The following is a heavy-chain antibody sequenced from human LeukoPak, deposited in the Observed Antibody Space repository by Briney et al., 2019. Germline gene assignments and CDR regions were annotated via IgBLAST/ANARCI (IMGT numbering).Heavy chain of an antibody. CDR3: ARHSYYYDSSGYSSAFDI. V-gene: IGHV4-59*08. CDR2: IYYSGST. CDR1: GGSISSYY. J-gene: IGHJ3*02. Sequence: SETLSLTCTVSGGSISSYYWSWIRQPPGKGLEGIGYIYYSGSTNYNPSLKSRVTISVDTSKNQFSLKLSSVTAADTAVYYCARHSYYYDSSGYSSAFDIWGQGTMVTVSS. D-gene: IGHD3-22*01.